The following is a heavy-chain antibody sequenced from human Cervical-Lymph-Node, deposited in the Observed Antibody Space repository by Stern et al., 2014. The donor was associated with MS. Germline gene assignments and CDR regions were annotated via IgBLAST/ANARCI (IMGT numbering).Heavy chain of an antibody. CDR3: ARMTCSGGSCYYYYYGMDV. Sequence: QVQLVQSETEVKKPGASVKVSCKAFGYTFISYAVSWVRQAPGQGLEWMGWISSNNGNTNYAQKFQDRVTMTTDTSTSTAYMELRSLRSDDTAVYYCARMTCSGGSCYYYYYGMDVWGQGTTVIVSS. CDR1: GYTFISYA. CDR2: ISSNNGNT. J-gene: IGHJ6*02. V-gene: IGHV1-18*04. D-gene: IGHD2-15*01.